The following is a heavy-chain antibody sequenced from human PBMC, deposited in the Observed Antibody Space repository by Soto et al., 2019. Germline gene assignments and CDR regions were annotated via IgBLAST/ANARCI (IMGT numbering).Heavy chain of an antibody. V-gene: IGHV3-11*01. D-gene: IGHD7-27*01. CDR1: GFTFSDYS. CDR3: ARTNWGPYYYYGMDV. CDR2: ISSSGTTI. J-gene: IGHJ6*02. Sequence: QVQLVESGGGLVKPGGSLRLSCAASGFTFSDYSMSWIRQAPGKGLEWVSYISSSGTTIYYADSVKGRFTISRDNAKNSRYLQMNSLGAEDTAVYYCARTNWGPYYYYGMDVWGQGTTVTVSS.